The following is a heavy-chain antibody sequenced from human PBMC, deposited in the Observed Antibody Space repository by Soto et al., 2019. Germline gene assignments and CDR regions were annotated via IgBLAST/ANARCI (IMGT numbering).Heavy chain of an antibody. CDR2: IIPIFGTA. D-gene: IGHD3-22*01. J-gene: IGHJ4*02. CDR1: GGTFSSYA. V-gene: IGHV1-69*13. Sequence: SVKVSCKASGGTFSSYAISWVRQAPGQGLEWMGGIIPIFGTANYAQKFQGRVTITADESTSTAYMELSSLRSEDTAVYYCARVGTYYYDSSGYPYFDYWGQGTLVTVSS. CDR3: ARVGTYYYDSSGYPYFDY.